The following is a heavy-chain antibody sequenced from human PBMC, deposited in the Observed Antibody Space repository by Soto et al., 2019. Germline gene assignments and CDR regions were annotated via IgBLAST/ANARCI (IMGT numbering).Heavy chain of an antibody. J-gene: IGHJ6*02. Sequence: QVQLVQSGAEVKKPGSSVKVSCKASGGTFSSYAISWVRQAPGQGLEWMGGIIPIFGTANYGQKFQGRVTITADESTSTAYMELSSLRSEDKAVYYCARALVVPAATEAYYYYGMDVWGQGTTVTVSS. CDR2: IIPIFGTA. CDR3: ARALVVPAATEAYYYYGMDV. D-gene: IGHD2-2*01. V-gene: IGHV1-69*01. CDR1: GGTFSSYA.